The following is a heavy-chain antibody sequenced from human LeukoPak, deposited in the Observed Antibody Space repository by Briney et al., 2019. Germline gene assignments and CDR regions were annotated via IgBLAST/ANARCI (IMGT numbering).Heavy chain of an antibody. D-gene: IGHD6-19*01. CDR1: GFTFSSYW. Sequence: GGSLRLSCAASGFTFSSYWMHWVRQAPGKGLVWVSRINSDGSSTSYADSVKGRFTISRDNAKNTLYLQMNSLRAEDTAVYYCAGESSGWYFYDAFDIWGQGTMVTVSS. J-gene: IGHJ3*02. V-gene: IGHV3-74*01. CDR3: AGESSGWYFYDAFDI. CDR2: INSDGSST.